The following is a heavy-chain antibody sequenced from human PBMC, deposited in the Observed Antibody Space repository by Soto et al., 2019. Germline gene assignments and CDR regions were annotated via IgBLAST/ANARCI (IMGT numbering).Heavy chain of an antibody. CDR1: GGSISSGDYY. CDR2: IYYSGST. CDR3: ARCAAMVYFYYYGMDV. Sequence: SETLSLTCTVSGGSISSGDYYWSWIRQPPGKGLEWIGYIYYSGSTYYNPSLKSRVTISVDTSKNQFSLKLSYVTAADTAVYYCARCAAMVYFYYYGMDVWGQGTTVTLSS. V-gene: IGHV4-30-4*01. D-gene: IGHD5-18*01. J-gene: IGHJ6*02.